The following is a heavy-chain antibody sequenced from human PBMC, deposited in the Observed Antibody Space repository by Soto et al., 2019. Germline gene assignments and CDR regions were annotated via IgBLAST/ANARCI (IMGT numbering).Heavy chain of an antibody. Sequence: GGSLRLSCAASGFTFSSYAMSWVRQAPGKGLEWVSAISGSGGSTYYADSVKGRFTISRDNSKNTLYLQMNSLRAEDTAVYYCAKDVLGYSSSWSLFDYWGQGTLVTVSS. CDR1: GFTFSSYA. CDR2: ISGSGGST. V-gene: IGHV3-23*01. D-gene: IGHD6-13*01. J-gene: IGHJ4*02. CDR3: AKDVLGYSSSWSLFDY.